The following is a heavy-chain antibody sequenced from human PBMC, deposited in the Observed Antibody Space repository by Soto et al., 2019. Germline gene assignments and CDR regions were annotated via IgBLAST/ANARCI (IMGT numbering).Heavy chain of an antibody. CDR2: ISGSGGST. CDR3: ANRNDYGSGSYFTFDH. CDR1: GFTFSSYG. V-gene: IGHV3-23*01. J-gene: IGHJ4*02. Sequence: PGGSLRLSCAASGFTFSSYGMSWVRQAPGKGLEWVSSISGSGGSTYYADSVKGRFTISRDNSKNTLYLQMSSLRAEDTAVYYCANRNDYGSGSYFTFDHWGQGTLVTVSS. D-gene: IGHD3-10*01.